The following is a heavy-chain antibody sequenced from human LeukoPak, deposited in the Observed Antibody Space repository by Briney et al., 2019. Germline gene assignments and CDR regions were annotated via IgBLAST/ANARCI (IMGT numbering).Heavy chain of an antibody. V-gene: IGHV5-51*01. Sequence: WIRQPPGKGLEWIGYIYPGDSDTRYSPSFQGQVTISADKSISTAYLQWSSLKASDTAMYYCARQGSSSSGIDYWGQGTLVTVSS. D-gene: IGHD6-6*01. J-gene: IGHJ4*02. CDR2: IYPGDSDT. CDR3: ARQGSSSSGIDY.